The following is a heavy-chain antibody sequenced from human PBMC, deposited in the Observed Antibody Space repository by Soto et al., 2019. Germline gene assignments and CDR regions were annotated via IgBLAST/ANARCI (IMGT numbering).Heavy chain of an antibody. J-gene: IGHJ6*02. CDR3: ASSCGFSSCHGEQGYYYYGMDV. Sequence: QVQLVQSGAEVKKPGASVKVSCKASGYTFTSYAMHWVRQAPGQRLEWMGWINAGNGNTKYSQKFQGRVTITRDTSASTAYMELSSLRSEDTAVYYCASSCGFSSCHGEQGYYYYGMDVWDQGTTVTVSS. V-gene: IGHV1-3*01. D-gene: IGHD6-6*01. CDR1: GYTFTSYA. CDR2: INAGNGNT.